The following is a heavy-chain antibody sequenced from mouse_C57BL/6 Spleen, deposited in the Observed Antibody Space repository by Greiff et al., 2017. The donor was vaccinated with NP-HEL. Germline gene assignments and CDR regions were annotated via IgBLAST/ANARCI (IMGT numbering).Heavy chain of an antibody. J-gene: IGHJ2*01. Sequence: QVQLQQPGAELVKPGASVKLSCKASGYTFTSYWMPWVKQRPGQGLEWIGEIDPSDSYTNYNQKFKGKATLTVDTSSSTAYMQLSSLTSEDSAVYYCARSSIGPDYWGKGTTLTVSS. CDR1: GYTFTSYW. CDR2: IDPSDSYT. V-gene: IGHV1-50*01. CDR3: ARSSIGPDY.